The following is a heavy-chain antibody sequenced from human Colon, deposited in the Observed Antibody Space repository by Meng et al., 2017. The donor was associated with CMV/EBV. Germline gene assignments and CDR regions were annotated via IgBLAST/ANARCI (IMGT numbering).Heavy chain of an antibody. CDR2: MNPNSGNG. Sequence: ASVKVSCKASGYTFTGYYMHWVRQAPGQGLEWMGWMNPNSGNGGYARKFQGSVTMTRDTSMNTSYMELSSLHSEDTAVSYCASSPAREVFDSSGPYYSRPIDNWGQGTLVTVSS. V-gene: IGHV1-8*02. J-gene: IGHJ4*02. CDR1: GYTFTGYY. CDR3: ASSPAREVFDSSGPYYSRPIDN. D-gene: IGHD3-22*01.